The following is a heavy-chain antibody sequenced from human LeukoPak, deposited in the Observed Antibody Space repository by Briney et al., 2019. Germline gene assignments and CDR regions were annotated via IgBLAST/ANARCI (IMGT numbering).Heavy chain of an antibody. V-gene: IGHV3-30*02. Sequence: GGSLRLSCAASGFTFSSYGMHWVRQAPGKGLEWVAFIRCDGSNKYYADSVKGRFTISRDNSKNTLYLQMNSLRAEDTAVYYCAKASTTVVTNGYFQHWGRGTLVTVSS. CDR3: AKASTTVVTNGYFQH. D-gene: IGHD4-23*01. CDR1: GFTFSSYG. J-gene: IGHJ1*01. CDR2: IRCDGSNK.